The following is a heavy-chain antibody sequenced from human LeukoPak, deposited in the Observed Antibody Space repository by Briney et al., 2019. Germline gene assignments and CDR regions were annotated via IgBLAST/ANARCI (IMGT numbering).Heavy chain of an antibody. J-gene: IGHJ4*02. V-gene: IGHV1-24*01. CDR1: GYTLTEFS. D-gene: IGHD3-9*01. CDR2: FDPEDGET. CDR3: ATDYDILTGYGY. Sequence: ASVKVSCKVSGYTLTEFSMHWVRQAPGKGLEWMGGFDPEDGETIYAQKFQGRVTMTEDTSTDTAYMELSSLRSEDTAVYYCATDYDILTGYGYWGQGTLVTVSS.